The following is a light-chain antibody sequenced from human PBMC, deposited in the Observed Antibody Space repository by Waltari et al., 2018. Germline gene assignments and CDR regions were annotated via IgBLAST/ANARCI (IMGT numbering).Light chain of an antibody. V-gene: IGLV2-14*01. J-gene: IGLJ3*02. CDR2: VVS. Sequence: QSALTQPASVSGSPGQSITISCTGTNREVGAYNYVSWYQQYQGKVPKLMIYVVSNLPSGVSSRFSGSKSGNTASLTISGRQAEDEAEYYCCSHTSGSTWVVGGGTMLTVL. CDR1: NREVGAYNY. CDR3: CSHTSGSTWV.